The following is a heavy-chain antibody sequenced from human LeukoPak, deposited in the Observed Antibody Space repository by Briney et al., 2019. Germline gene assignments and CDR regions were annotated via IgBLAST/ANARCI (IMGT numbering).Heavy chain of an antibody. V-gene: IGHV3-11*01. Sequence: GGSLRLSCAASGFTFSDYYMSWIRQAPGKGLEWVSYISSSGSTIYYADSEKARLTISRHNAKNSLYLQMNSLRAEDTAVYYCARDEGYSHFYMDVWGKGTTVTVSS. CDR2: ISSSGSTI. D-gene: IGHD5-18*01. CDR3: ARDEGYSHFYMDV. J-gene: IGHJ6*03. CDR1: GFTFSDYY.